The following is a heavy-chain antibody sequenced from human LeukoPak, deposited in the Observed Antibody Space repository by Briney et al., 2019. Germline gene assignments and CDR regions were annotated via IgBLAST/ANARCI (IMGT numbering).Heavy chain of an antibody. J-gene: IGHJ3*02. CDR3: ASRLSYCSGGSCYSHHDAFDI. CDR2: ISGSGGST. V-gene: IGHV3-23*01. D-gene: IGHD2-15*01. CDR1: GFTFSSYA. Sequence: PGASLRLSCAASGFTFSSYAMSWVRQAPGKGLGWVSAISGSGGSTYYADSVKGRFTISRDNSKNTLYLQMNSLRAEDTAVYYCASRLSYCSGGSCYSHHDAFDIWGQGTMVTVSS.